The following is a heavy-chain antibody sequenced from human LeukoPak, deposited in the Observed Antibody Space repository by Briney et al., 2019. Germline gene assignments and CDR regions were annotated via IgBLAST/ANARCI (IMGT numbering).Heavy chain of an antibody. J-gene: IGHJ4*02. CDR1: GDSISNSRYY. Sequence: PSETLSLTCTVSGDSISNSRYYWGWIRQSPGKGWEWIANIYFSGSTYYNPSLKSRVSMSVDTSKNQFSLNLTSVTAADTAVYYCASVDYGDFPDYWGQGTLLTVYS. V-gene: IGHV4-39*01. D-gene: IGHD4-17*01. CDR3: ASVDYGDFPDY. CDR2: IYFSGST.